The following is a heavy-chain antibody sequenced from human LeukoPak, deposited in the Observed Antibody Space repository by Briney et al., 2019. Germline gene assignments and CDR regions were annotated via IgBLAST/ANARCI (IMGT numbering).Heavy chain of an antibody. J-gene: IGHJ4*02. V-gene: IGHV3-23*01. CDR2: ISNSGGNT. Sequence: GGSLRLSCATSGFTFSDYAMSWVRQAPGKGLEWVSTISNSGGNTHYADSVMGRFTISRDNSKNTLYLQMYSLRAEDTAVYYCAKNYDSSGYYYYFDYWGQGTLVTVSS. CDR3: AKNYDSSGYYYYFDY. CDR1: GFTFSDYA. D-gene: IGHD3-22*01.